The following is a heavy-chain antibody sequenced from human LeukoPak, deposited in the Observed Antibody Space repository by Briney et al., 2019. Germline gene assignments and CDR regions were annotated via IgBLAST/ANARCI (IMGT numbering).Heavy chain of an antibody. CDR2: ISGSGGST. D-gene: IGHD2-21*01. Sequence: GGSLRLSYAASGFTFSSYAMSWVRQAPGKGLEWVSAISGSGGSTYYADSVKGRFTISRDNSKNTLYLQMNSLRAEDAAVYYCAKSVVIAIVYYYYMDDWGKGTTVTVSS. J-gene: IGHJ6*03. V-gene: IGHV3-23*01. CDR1: GFTFSSYA. CDR3: AKSVVIAIVYYYYMDD.